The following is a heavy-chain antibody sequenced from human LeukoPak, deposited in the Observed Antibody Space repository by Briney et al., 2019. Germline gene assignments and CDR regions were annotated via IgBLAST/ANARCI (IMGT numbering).Heavy chain of an antibody. CDR1: GGSISSSSYY. D-gene: IGHD6-19*01. Sequence: PSETLSLTCTVSGGSISSSSYYWGWIRQPPGKGLEWIGSIYYSGSTYYNPSLKSRVTVSVDTSKNQFSLKLSSVTAADTDVYYCARQGEQWLDYFDYWGQGTLVTVSS. CDR3: ARQGEQWLDYFDY. V-gene: IGHV4-39*01. J-gene: IGHJ4*02. CDR2: IYYSGST.